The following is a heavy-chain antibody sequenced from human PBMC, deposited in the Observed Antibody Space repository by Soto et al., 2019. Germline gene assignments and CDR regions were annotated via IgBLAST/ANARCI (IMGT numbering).Heavy chain of an antibody. Sequence: PSETLSLTCTVSGGSISSGGYYWSWIRQHPGKGLEWIGYIYYSGSTYYNPTLKSRVSISVDTSKNQFSLKVTSVTAADTAVYYCASGPYHAARVDFWGQGTLVIVSS. V-gene: IGHV4-31*03. CDR1: GGSISSGGYY. D-gene: IGHD6-6*01. J-gene: IGHJ4*02. CDR3: ASGPYHAARVDF. CDR2: IYYSGST.